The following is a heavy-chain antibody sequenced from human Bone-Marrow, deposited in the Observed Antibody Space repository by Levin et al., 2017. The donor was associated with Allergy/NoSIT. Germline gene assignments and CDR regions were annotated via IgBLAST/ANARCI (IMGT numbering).Heavy chain of an antibody. V-gene: IGHV3-23*01. D-gene: IGHD3-9*01. CDR1: GFTFSSYA. CDR2: ISGSGGST. J-gene: IGHJ6*02. Sequence: GESLKISCAASGFTFSSYAMSWVRQAPGKGLEWVSAISGSGGSTYYADSVKGRFTISRDNSKNTLYLQMNSLRAEDTAVYYCAKGFEFHYYYYGMDVWGQGTTVTVSS. CDR3: AKGFEFHYYYYGMDV.